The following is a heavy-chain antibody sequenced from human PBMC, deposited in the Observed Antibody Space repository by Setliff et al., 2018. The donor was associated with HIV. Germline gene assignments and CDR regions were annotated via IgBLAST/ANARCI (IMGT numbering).Heavy chain of an antibody. V-gene: IGHV4-38-2*02. D-gene: IGHD3-22*01. CDR3: ARQAWHYDRDGYFIDY. CDR1: GYFISNGYY. J-gene: IGHJ4*02. CDR2: IYQNGNT. Sequence: PSETLSLTCSVSGYFISNGYYWGWIRQPPGKGLEWVGTIYQNGNTYYSPSLERRVSVSMDMSRNQFSVKLNSATAADTAVYYCARQAWHYDRDGYFIDYWGQGKQVTVSS.